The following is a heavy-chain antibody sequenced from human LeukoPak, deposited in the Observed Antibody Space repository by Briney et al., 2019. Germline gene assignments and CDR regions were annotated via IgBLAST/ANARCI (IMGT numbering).Heavy chain of an antibody. CDR2: ISGSGGST. Sequence: PGGSLRLSCAASGFTFSSYAMSWVRQAPGKGLEWVSAISGSGGSTYYADSVKGRFTISRDNSKNTLYLQMNSLRAEDTAVYYCAKTYSDFWSGYYTVDYYMDVWDKGTAVTVSS. CDR3: AKTYSDFWSGYYTVDYYMDV. J-gene: IGHJ6*03. D-gene: IGHD3-3*01. V-gene: IGHV3-23*01. CDR1: GFTFSSYA.